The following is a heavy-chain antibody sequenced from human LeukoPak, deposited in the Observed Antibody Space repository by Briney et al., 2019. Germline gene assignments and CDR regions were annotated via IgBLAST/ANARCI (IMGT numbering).Heavy chain of an antibody. CDR1: GFTFSSYA. V-gene: IGHV3-23*01. D-gene: IGHD6-13*01. Sequence: GGSLRLSCAAPGFTFSSYAMSWVRQAPGKGLEWVSAISGSGGSTYYADSVKGRFTISRDNSKNTLYLQMNSLRAKDTAVYYCAKDAAAAVGLGYYYYGMDVWGQGTTVTVSS. CDR3: AKDAAAAVGLGYYYYGMDV. CDR2: ISGSGGST. J-gene: IGHJ6*02.